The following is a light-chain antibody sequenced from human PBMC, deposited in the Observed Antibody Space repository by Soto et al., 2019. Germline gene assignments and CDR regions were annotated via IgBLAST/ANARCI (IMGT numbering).Light chain of an antibody. CDR1: QGINKW. V-gene: IGKV1-12*01. J-gene: IGKJ4*01. Sequence: DIQMTQSPSSVSAAVGDRVTITCRASQGINKWLAWYQQKPGKAPQLLISAASTLRSGVPSRFSGSGSGTDFILTISNLQPEEFATYFCQQANSFPLTFGGGTKVDIK. CDR2: AAS. CDR3: QQANSFPLT.